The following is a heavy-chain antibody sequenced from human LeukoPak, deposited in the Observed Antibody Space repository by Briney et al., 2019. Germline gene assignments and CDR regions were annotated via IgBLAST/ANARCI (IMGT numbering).Heavy chain of an antibody. V-gene: IGHV3-7*01. CDR1: GFTLKTFW. CDR2: IKQDGSEK. D-gene: IGHD2-8*01. Sequence: GGSLRLSCAVSGFTLKTFWMSWVRQAPGKGLQWVANIKQDGSEKYHVDSVRGRFTISRDNAKNSIYLQINSLRAGDSAVYYCARDNGGRAFDLWGHGTMVTVSS. CDR3: ARDNGGRAFDL. J-gene: IGHJ3*01.